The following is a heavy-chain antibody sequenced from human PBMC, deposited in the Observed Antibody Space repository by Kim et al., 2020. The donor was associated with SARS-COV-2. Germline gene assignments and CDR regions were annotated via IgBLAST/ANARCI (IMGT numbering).Heavy chain of an antibody. Sequence: PSLKSRVTISVDTSKNQFSLKLSSVTAADTAVYYCARGIGEMTTVTYFDYWGQGTLVTVSS. D-gene: IGHD4-17*01. V-gene: IGHV4-34*01. CDR3: ARGIGEMTTVTYFDY. J-gene: IGHJ4*02.